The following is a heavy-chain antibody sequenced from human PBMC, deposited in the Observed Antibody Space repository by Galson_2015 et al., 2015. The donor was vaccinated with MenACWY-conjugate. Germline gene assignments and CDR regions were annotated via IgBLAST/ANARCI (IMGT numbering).Heavy chain of an antibody. J-gene: IGHJ3*02. CDR2: TYYRSQWHY. D-gene: IGHD6-19*01. V-gene: IGHV6-1*01. CDR3: AKDAQWSFDI. Sequence: CAISGDSVSSTSAAWNWIRQSPSRGFEWLGRTYYRSQWHYDYADSVTGRFTISRDNSKSTVSLQMNNLRAEDTAEYYCAKDAQWSFDIWGQGTMVTVSS. CDR1: GDSVSSTSAA.